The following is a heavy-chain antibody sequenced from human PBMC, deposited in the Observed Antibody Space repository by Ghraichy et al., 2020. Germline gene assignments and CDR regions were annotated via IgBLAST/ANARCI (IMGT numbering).Heavy chain of an antibody. D-gene: IGHD6-13*01. CDR2: IWYDGSNK. V-gene: IGHV3-33*01. Sequence: SLRLSCAASGFTFSSYGMHWVRQAPGKGLEWVAVIWYDGSNKYYADSVKGRFTISRDNSKNTLYLQMNSLRAEDTAVYYCARVGSAAGYWYFDLWGRGTLVTVSS. J-gene: IGHJ2*01. CDR1: GFTFSSYG. CDR3: ARVGSAAGYWYFDL.